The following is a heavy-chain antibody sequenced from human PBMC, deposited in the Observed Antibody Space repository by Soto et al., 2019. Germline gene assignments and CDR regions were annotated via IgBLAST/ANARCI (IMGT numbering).Heavy chain of an antibody. CDR3: ARVHVMVVAGSTFDY. V-gene: IGHV4-38-2*01. D-gene: IGHD6-19*01. Sequence: SETLSLTSPFSWYSLISGSYWAWIRQPPGKGPEWIASIYHGGTTFYNPSLKSRITISVDTSNNQFSLKLTSVTAADTAVYYCARVHVMVVAGSTFDYWGHGTRVTLSA. CDR1: WYSLISGSY. J-gene: IGHJ4*01. CDR2: IYHGGTT.